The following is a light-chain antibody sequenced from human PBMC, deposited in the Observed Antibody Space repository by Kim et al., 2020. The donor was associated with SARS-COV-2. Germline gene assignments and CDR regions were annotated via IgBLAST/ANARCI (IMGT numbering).Light chain of an antibody. CDR1: SPRSYY. CDR2: GKN. CDR3: NARDSNGNHLV. J-gene: IGLJ2*01. V-gene: IGLV3-19*01. Sequence: LRHTVRTTCQADSPRSYYASWYQQKQGQAPVRVIYGKNNRTSGIPDRFSGSSKGNTASLTIPGAQAEDEADYYCNARDSNGNHLVFGGGTQLTVL.